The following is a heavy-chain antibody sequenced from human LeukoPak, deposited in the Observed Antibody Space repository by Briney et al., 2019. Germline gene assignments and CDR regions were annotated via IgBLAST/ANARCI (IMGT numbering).Heavy chain of an antibody. CDR2: ISFDGGYE. D-gene: IGHD1-26*01. V-gene: IGHV3-30*18. Sequence: PGRSLRLSCAASGFTFSSYGMHWVRQAPGSGLEWVAVISFDGGYENYAESVKGRFTISRDNFNNTLYLQMSSLRTDDTAVYYCTKDSGSYYVFDYWGQGALVIVSS. CDR3: TKDSGSYYVFDY. J-gene: IGHJ4*02. CDR1: GFTFSSYG.